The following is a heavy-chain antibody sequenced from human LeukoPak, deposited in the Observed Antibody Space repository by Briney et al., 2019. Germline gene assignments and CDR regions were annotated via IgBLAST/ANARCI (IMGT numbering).Heavy chain of an antibody. Sequence: ASVKVSCKASGYTFTSYAMNWVRQAPGQGLEWMGWINTNTGNPTYAQGFTGRFVFSLDTSVSTAYLQISSLKAEDTAVYYCARDFGDYVYYYYGMDVWGQGTTVTVSS. CDR1: GYTFTSYA. J-gene: IGHJ6*02. CDR2: INTNTGNP. CDR3: ARDFGDYVYYYYGMDV. V-gene: IGHV7-4-1*02. D-gene: IGHD4-17*01.